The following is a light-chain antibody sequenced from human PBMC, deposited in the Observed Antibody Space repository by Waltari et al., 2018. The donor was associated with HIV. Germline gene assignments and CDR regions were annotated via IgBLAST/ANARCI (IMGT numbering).Light chain of an antibody. J-gene: IGLJ2*01. CDR3: AAWGNSQGLL. CDR2: RNT. Sequence: SVLTQPPSASGTPGQRVPISCSGRSSNIGRNYVYWYQQPPGTAPKLLLYRNTQRPSGVPVRFFGSECGTSASQAISGSRSEDEADYYSAAWGNSQGLLFGGGPKLTVL. V-gene: IGLV1-47*01. CDR1: SSNIGRNY.